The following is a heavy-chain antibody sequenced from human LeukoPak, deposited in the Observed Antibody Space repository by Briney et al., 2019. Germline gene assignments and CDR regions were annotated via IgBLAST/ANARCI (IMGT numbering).Heavy chain of an antibody. D-gene: IGHD5-18*01. J-gene: IGHJ4*02. CDR1: GYTFTSYD. CDR3: ARKRGYSYTPFDY. CDR2: MNPNSGNT. Sequence: ASVKVSCKASGYTFTSYDINWVRQATGQGLEWMGWMNPNSGNTGYAQKFQGRVAMTRNTSISTAYMELSSLRSEDTAVYYCARKRGYSYTPFDYWGLGTLVTVSS. V-gene: IGHV1-8*01.